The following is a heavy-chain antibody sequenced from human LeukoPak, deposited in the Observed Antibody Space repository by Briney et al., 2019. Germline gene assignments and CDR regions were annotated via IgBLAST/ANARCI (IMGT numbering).Heavy chain of an antibody. CDR2: ISYDGSNK. CDR3: ASVAAAGTLAFDY. Sequence: GGSLRLSCAASGFTFSSYAMHWVRQAPGKGLEWVAVISYDGSNKYYADSVKGRFTISRDNSKNTLYLQMNSLRAEGTAVYYCASVAAAGTLAFDYWGQGTLVTVSS. V-gene: IGHV3-30-3*01. J-gene: IGHJ4*02. CDR1: GFTFSSYA. D-gene: IGHD6-13*01.